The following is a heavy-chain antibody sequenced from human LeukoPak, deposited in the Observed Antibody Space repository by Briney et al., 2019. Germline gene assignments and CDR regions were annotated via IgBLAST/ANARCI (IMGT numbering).Heavy chain of an antibody. V-gene: IGHV1-2*02. CDR3: ARSLERRAWFDP. J-gene: IGHJ5*02. CDR1: GYTFTGYY. CDR2: INPNSGGT. D-gene: IGHD1-1*01. Sequence: ASVKVSCKASGYTFTGYYMHWVRQAPGQGLEWMGWINPNSGGTNYAQKFQGRVTMTRDTSISTAYVELSRLRSDDTAVYYCARSLERRAWFDPWGQGTLVTVSS.